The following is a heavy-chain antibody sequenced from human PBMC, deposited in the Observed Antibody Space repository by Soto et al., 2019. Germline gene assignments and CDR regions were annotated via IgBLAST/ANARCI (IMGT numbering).Heavy chain of an antibody. CDR1: GYTFANYW. D-gene: IGHD2-8*02. V-gene: IGHV5-51*01. CDR2: IYPSDSTV. CDR3: ASSVLVTSTMNYFDL. Sequence: PGESLKISCQSSGYTFANYWIVWVRQMPGKGLEWMGIIYPSDSTVKYSPSVQGQVTMSVDKSISTAYLQWSSLKASDAAVYFCASSVLVTSTMNYFDLWGQGTLVTVSS. J-gene: IGHJ4*02.